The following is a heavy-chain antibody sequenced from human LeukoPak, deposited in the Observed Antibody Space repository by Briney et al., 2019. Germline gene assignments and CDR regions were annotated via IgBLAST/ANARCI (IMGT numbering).Heavy chain of an antibody. CDR1: GLTFRTTW. Sequence: GGSLRLYCATSGLTFRTTWMHCVRQAPGKGLMWVSRMNGEGTTIDYADSVKGRFTVSRDYAKNTLFLQMNNLRTEDTALYFCATARNFRFEYWGQGSLVIVSA. CDR3: ATARNFRFEY. V-gene: IGHV3-74*01. D-gene: IGHD1-7*01. CDR2: MNGEGTTI. J-gene: IGHJ4*02.